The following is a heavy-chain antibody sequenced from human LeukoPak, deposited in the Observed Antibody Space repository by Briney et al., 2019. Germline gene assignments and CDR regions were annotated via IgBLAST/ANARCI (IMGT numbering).Heavy chain of an antibody. CDR3: ARTYYYDSSGYPTPFGY. CDR2: IYYSGST. Sequence: SQTLSLTCTVSGGSINSGGYYWSWIRQHPGKGLEWIGYIYYSGSTYYNPSLKSRVTISVDTSKNQFSLKLSFVTAADTAVYYCARTYYYDSSGYPTPFGYWGQGTLVTVSS. D-gene: IGHD3-22*01. CDR1: GGSINSGGYY. V-gene: IGHV4-31*03. J-gene: IGHJ4*02.